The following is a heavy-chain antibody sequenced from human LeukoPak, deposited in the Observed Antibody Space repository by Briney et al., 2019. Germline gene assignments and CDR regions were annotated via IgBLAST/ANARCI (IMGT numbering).Heavy chain of an antibody. CDR1: GFTFSSYG. CDR3: AKVSGDTAMALYGMDV. J-gene: IGHJ6*02. D-gene: IGHD5-18*01. Sequence: GRSLRLSCAASGFTFSSYGMHWVRQAPGKGLEWVAVISYDGSNKYYADSVKGRFTISRDNSKNTLYLQMNSLRAEDTAVYCCAKVSGDTAMALYGMDVWGQGTTVTVSS. CDR2: ISYDGSNK. V-gene: IGHV3-30*18.